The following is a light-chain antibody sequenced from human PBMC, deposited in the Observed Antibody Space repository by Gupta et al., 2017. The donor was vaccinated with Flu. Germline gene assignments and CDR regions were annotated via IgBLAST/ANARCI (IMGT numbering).Light chain of an antibody. J-gene: IGKJ5*01. Sequence: PTFLSASVGDRVTITCRASPGISSYLNWYQQKPGKAPQLLIYAASSLQSGVPSRFSGSGSGTEFTLTISSLQPEDFATDYRQQSYSYPYTFGQGTQLEIK. CDR1: PGISSY. CDR3: QQSYSYPYT. V-gene: IGKV1-9*01. CDR2: AAS.